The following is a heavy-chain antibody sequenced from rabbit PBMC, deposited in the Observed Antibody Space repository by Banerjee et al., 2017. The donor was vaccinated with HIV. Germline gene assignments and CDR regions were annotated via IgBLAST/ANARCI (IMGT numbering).Heavy chain of an antibody. Sequence: QLVESGGGLVTLGGSLKLSCKASGIDFSSYGITWVRQAPGKGLEWIAYIYPDAGTTDIGSWVSARFAISGHNAQNTLYLHLNRLTAADTATYFCARDRYASSSGYSSGAFDPWGPGTLVTVS. CDR3: ARDRYASSSGYSSGAFDP. D-gene: IGHD1-1*01. V-gene: IGHV1S7*01. CDR2: IYPDAGTT. J-gene: IGHJ2*01. CDR1: GIDFSSYG.